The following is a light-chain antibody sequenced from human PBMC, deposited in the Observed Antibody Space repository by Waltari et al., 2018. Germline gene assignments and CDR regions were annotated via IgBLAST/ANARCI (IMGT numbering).Light chain of an antibody. CDR2: GAS. CDR3: QQLHSYPRT. J-gene: IGKJ2*02. CDR1: QGVSSY. Sequence: DILLTQSPSFLSAAVGDRVTITCRASQGVSSYLAWYQQKPGKAPKVLIYGASTLQRGVPSRFSGSGSGTEFSLTIISLQPEDSATYYCQQLHSYPRTFGQGTKLEIK. V-gene: IGKV1-9*01.